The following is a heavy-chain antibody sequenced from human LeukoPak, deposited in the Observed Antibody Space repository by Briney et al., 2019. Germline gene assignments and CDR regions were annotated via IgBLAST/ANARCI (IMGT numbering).Heavy chain of an antibody. Sequence: GGSLRLSCVASEFTFSTYNMNWVRQAPGKGLEWVSYISRGSDTIYYADSVKGRFTISRDNAKNSLYLQMNSLRAEDTAVYYCARVWDCSSNSCPDYWGQGTLVTVSS. D-gene: IGHD2-2*01. CDR3: ARVWDCSSNSCPDY. CDR2: ISRGSDTI. CDR1: EFTFSTYN. J-gene: IGHJ4*02. V-gene: IGHV3-48*01.